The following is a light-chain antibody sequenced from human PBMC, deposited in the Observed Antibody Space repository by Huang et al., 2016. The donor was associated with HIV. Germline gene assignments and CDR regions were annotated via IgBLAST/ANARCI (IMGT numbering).Light chain of an antibody. J-gene: IGKJ1*01. CDR3: QQYGSSSWT. CDR2: GAS. CDR1: QSVSSSY. Sequence: EVVLTQSPGTLSLSPGERATLSCRASQSVSSSYLAWYQQKPALAPSLLIYGASSRSTGIPDRFRGRGSGTDFTVTISRLEPEDFAVYYCQQYGSSSWTFGQGTKVEIK. V-gene: IGKV3-20*01.